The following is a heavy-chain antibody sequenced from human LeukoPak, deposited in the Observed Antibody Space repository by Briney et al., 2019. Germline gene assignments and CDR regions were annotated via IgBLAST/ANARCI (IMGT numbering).Heavy chain of an antibody. Sequence: GGSLRLSCEAYGFTFSSYSMTWVRQAPGKGLEWVSSIDTPTPNINYADSVRGRFTISRDNGRTSLSLQMTSLRAEDTAVYYCVRDFYCHNGACFDFWGQGTLVTVSS. CDR2: IDTPTPNI. V-gene: IGHV3-21*01. CDR3: VRDFYCHNGACFDF. CDR1: GFTFSSYS. J-gene: IGHJ4*02. D-gene: IGHD2-8*01.